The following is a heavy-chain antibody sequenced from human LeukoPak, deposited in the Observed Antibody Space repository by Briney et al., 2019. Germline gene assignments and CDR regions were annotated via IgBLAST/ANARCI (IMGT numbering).Heavy chain of an antibody. D-gene: IGHD3-9*01. CDR3: AKTVGRNDILTGFDY. V-gene: IGHV3-23*01. Sequence: GGSLRLSCAASGFTFSSYGMSWVRQAPGKGLEWVSAISGSGGSTYYADSVKGRFTISRDNSKNTLYLQMNSLRAEDTAVYYCAKTVGRNDILTGFDYWGQGTLVTVSS. CDR2: ISGSGGST. J-gene: IGHJ4*02. CDR1: GFTFSSYG.